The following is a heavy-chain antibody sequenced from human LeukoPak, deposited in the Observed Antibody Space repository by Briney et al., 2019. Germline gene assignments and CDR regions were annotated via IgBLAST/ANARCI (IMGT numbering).Heavy chain of an antibody. CDR2: IYHSGST. Sequence: PSQTLSLTCTVSGGSISSGGYYWSWIRQPPGKGLEWIGYIYHSGSTYYNPSLKSRVTISVDRSKNQFSLKLSSVTAADTAVYYCARASTIFGVVTPYYFDYWGQGTLVTVSS. V-gene: IGHV4-30-2*01. CDR3: ARASTIFGVVTPYYFDY. CDR1: GGSISSGGYY. J-gene: IGHJ4*02. D-gene: IGHD3-3*01.